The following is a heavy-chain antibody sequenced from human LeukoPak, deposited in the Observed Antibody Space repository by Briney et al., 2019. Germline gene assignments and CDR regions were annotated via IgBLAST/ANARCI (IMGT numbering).Heavy chain of an antibody. Sequence: PGGSLRLSCAASGFTFNRYSMNWVRQAPGKGLEWVAAMSVNSGLIYYAESVKGRFTISRDNAKNSLFLQMDSLRVEDTAVYYCAREFEGAASGAGYWGQGTLVTLSS. CDR2: MSVNSGLI. V-gene: IGHV3-21*01. J-gene: IGHJ4*02. CDR3: AREFEGAASGAGY. D-gene: IGHD1-26*01. CDR1: GFTFNRYS.